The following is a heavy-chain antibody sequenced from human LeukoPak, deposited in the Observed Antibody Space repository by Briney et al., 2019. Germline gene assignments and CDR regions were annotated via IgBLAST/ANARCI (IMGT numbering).Heavy chain of an antibody. V-gene: IGHV4-34*01. J-gene: IGHJ4*02. CDR2: INHRGST. CDR1: GGPFSGYY. Sequence: PSETLSLTCAVYGGPFSGYYWSWIRQPPGKGLEWIGEINHRGSTNYNPSLKSRVTISVDTSKNQFSLKLSSVTAADTAVYYCARQSRGQQLVNYWGQGTLVTVSS. CDR3: ARQSRGQQLVNY. D-gene: IGHD6-13*01.